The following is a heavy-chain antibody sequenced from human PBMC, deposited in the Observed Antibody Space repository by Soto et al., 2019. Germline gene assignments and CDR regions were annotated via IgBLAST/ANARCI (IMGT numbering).Heavy chain of an antibody. CDR1: GYTFTSYD. J-gene: IGHJ6*02. Sequence: ASVKVSCKASGYTFTSYDINWVRQATGQGLEWMGWMNPNSGNTGYAQKFQGRVTMTRNTSISTAYMELSSLRSEDTAVYYCAGGGDSYYYYGMDVWGQGTTVTVSS. CDR3: AGGGDSYYYYGMDV. V-gene: IGHV1-8*01. CDR2: MNPNSGNT. D-gene: IGHD4-17*01.